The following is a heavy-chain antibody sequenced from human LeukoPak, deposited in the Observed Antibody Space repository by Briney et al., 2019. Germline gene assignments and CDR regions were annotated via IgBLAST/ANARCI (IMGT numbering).Heavy chain of an antibody. J-gene: IGHJ4*02. CDR1: EFTFSSYG. CDR3: AKDFTAMVRGVYDY. D-gene: IGHD5-18*01. CDR2: ISYDGSNK. V-gene: IGHV3-30*18. Sequence: PGGSLRFSCAASEFTFSSYGMHWVRQAPGKGLEWVAVISYDGSNKYYADSVKGRFTISRDNSKNTLYLQMNSLRAEDTAVYYCAKDFTAMVRGVYDYWGQGTLVTVSS.